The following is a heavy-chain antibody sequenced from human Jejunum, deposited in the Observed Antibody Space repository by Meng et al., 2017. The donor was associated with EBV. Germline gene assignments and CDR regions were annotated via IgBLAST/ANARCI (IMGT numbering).Heavy chain of an antibody. V-gene: IGHV4-4*02. CDR2: IDHSGST. D-gene: IGHD2/OR15-2a*01. J-gene: IGHJ4*02. Sequence: QVQLQESGPGLVQPSGXXXXXCTVSGGSINSKNWWHWVRQAPGKGLEWIGEIDHSGSTHYNPSLKSRVTISLGTSMNQFSLELTSPTAADTAVYYCARDSQYLARGYFDYWGQGALVTVSS. CDR1: GGSINSKNW. CDR3: ARDSQYLARGYFDY.